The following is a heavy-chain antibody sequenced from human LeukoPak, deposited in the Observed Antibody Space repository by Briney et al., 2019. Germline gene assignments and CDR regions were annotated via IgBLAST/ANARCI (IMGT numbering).Heavy chain of an antibody. CDR1: GGSLSGSF. V-gene: IGHV4-34*01. J-gene: IGHJ5*02. CDR2: IKHSGGT. CDR3: AWEFRNWFDP. Sequence: SETLSLTCVVHGGSLSGSFWSWIRQPPGKGLEWIGEIKHSGGTNYNVSLKSRLTMSLDTSKNQFSLKLTSVSAADTAVYYCAWEFRNWFDPWGQGTLVTVSS. D-gene: IGHD1-26*01.